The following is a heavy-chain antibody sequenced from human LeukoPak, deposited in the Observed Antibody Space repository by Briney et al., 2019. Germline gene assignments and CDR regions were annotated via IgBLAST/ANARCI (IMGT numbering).Heavy chain of an antibody. V-gene: IGHV3-9*01. CDR3: ARERKYDSTFDY. D-gene: IGHD1-1*01. Sequence: GGSLRLSCAASGFTFDDYAMHWVRQAPGKGLEWVSGISWNSGSIGYADSVKGRFTISRDNAKNTLYLQMNSLRAEDTAVYFCARERKYDSTFDYWGQGTLVTVSS. CDR1: GFTFDDYA. CDR2: ISWNSGSI. J-gene: IGHJ4*02.